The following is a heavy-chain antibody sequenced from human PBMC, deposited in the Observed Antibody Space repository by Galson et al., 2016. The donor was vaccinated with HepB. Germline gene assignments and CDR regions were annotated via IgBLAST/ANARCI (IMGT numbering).Heavy chain of an antibody. D-gene: IGHD3-10*01. Sequence: SETLSLTCTVSSGSVSSGSNYWSWIRQPPGKGLEWIGYIYYIGTTNYNPSLKSRVTMSVDTSKNQFSLKLSSVTAADTAVYYCAKESGRHSIDVWGQGTTVTVSS. CDR2: IYYIGTT. J-gene: IGHJ6*02. V-gene: IGHV4-61*01. CDR3: AKESGRHSIDV. CDR1: SGSVSSGSNY.